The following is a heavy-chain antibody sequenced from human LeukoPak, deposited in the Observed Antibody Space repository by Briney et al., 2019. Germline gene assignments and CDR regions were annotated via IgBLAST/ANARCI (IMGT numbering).Heavy chain of an antibody. J-gene: IGHJ4*02. CDR1: GFTFSSHE. D-gene: IGHD3-22*01. CDR2: ISSSGSAK. V-gene: IGHV3-48*03. CDR3: VRAAHYDSSGFYRPDY. Sequence: GGSLRLSCVASGFTFSSHEMNWVRQAPGKGLEWISYISSSGSAKYYADSVKGRFTISRDNARDSVDLHMNSLSGEDTAVYFCVRAAHYDSSGFYRPDYWGQGALVTVSS.